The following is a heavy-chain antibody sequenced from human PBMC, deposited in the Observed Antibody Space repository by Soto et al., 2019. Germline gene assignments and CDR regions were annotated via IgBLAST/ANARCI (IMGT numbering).Heavy chain of an antibody. CDR3: ARDGSRSYYYYGMDV. V-gene: IGHV3-21*01. Sequence: GGSLRLSCAASGFTFSSYSMNWVRQAPGKGLEWVSSISSSSSYIYYADSVKGRFTISRDNAKNSLYLQMNSLRAEDTAVYYCARDGSRSYYYYGMDVWGQGTTVTVSS. D-gene: IGHD2-15*01. CDR1: GFTFSSYS. J-gene: IGHJ6*02. CDR2: ISSSSSYI.